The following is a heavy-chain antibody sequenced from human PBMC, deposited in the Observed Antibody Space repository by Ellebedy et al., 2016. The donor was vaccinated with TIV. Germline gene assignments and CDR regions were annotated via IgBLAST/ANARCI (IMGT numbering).Heavy chain of an antibody. Sequence: GESLKISCSASGFTFSHYAMHWVRQAPGKGLEYVSAMNNNGGNTYYADSVKGRFTTSRDNSKNTLYLQMNSLRPEDTAMYYCVKDRGDIIRDFDYWGQGTLVTVSS. D-gene: IGHD2-21*02. V-gene: IGHV3-64D*06. CDR2: MNNNGGNT. CDR3: VKDRGDIIRDFDY. J-gene: IGHJ4*02. CDR1: GFTFSHYA.